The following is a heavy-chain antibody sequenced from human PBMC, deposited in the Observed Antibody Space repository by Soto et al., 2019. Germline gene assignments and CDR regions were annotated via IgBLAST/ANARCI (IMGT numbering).Heavy chain of an antibody. CDR1: GYTFSVYH. J-gene: IGHJ6*02. V-gene: IGHV1-2*02. Sequence: QVQLVQSGAEVKQPGASVKVSCKASGYTFSVYHLHWVRQAPGQGLEWMGWVYPSSGGTSYAQRFEGRVTMTRDTSINTAYMELGRLTSDDTAVYYGAKELQRGLDVWGQGTTVIVSS. CDR3: AKELQRGLDV. D-gene: IGHD1-7*01. CDR2: VYPSSGGT.